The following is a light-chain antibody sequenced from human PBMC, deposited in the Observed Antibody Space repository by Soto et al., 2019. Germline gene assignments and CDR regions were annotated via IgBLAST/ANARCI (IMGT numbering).Light chain of an antibody. CDR1: SSNIGINY. Sequence: QSVLTQPPSASGTPGQRVTISCSGSSSNIGINYVYWYQQLPGTAPKLLIYRNDQRPSGVPYRFSGSKSGTAASRAIIGLWSEEQADYYCAAWDDSLSAWVFGGGTKVTV. CDR2: RND. V-gene: IGLV1-47*03. CDR3: AAWDDSLSAWV. J-gene: IGLJ3*02.